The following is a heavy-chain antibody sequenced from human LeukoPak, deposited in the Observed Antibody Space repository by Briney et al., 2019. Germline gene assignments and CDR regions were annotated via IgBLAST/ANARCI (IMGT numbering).Heavy chain of an antibody. CDR2: IIPIFGTA. CDR1: GGTFSSYA. CDR3: ARDSGSYDGYYYMDV. J-gene: IGHJ6*03. V-gene: IGHV1-69*05. Sequence: SVKVPCKASGGTFSSYAISWVRQAPGQGLEWMGGIIPIFGTANYAQKFQGRVTITTDESTSTAYMELSSLRSEDTAVYYCARDSGSYDGYYYMDVWGKGTTVTVSS. D-gene: IGHD1-26*01.